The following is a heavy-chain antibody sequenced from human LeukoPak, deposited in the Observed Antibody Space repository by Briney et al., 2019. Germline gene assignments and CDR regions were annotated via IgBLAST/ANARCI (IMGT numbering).Heavy chain of an antibody. V-gene: IGHV3-21*01. D-gene: IGHD1-26*01. CDR2: INDVASHI. Sequence: GGSLRLSCAASGFTFTNSAMNWVRQAPGKGLEWVSSINDVASHIYYADSVKGRFTISRDNAKNSVSLQMNSLRAEDTAVYYCARASTIEAFDIWGQGTMVTVSS. CDR1: GFTFTNSA. J-gene: IGHJ3*02. CDR3: ARASTIEAFDI.